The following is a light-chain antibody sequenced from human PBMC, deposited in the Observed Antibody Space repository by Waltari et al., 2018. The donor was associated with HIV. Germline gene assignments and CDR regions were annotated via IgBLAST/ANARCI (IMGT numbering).Light chain of an antibody. CDR3: QVWDSSSDHWV. Sequence: SYVLPQPPSVSAAPGKTGRITCAENNLGRKSVCWYQQKPGPAPVLVMYGDRDRPSGIPERLSGSSSGNTATLTISRVEAGDEADYYCQVWDSSSDHWVFGGGTKLSVL. J-gene: IGLJ3*02. CDR1: NLGRKS. CDR2: GDR. V-gene: IGLV3-21*03.